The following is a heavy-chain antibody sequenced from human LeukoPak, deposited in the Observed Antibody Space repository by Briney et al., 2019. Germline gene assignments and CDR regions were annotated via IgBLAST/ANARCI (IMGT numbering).Heavy chain of an antibody. CDR2: IYYSGST. D-gene: IGHD6-19*01. CDR3: ARGYSGWYYFDY. CDR1: GGSISSYY. J-gene: IGHJ4*02. Sequence: SETLSLTCTVSGGSISSYYWSWIRQPPGKGLEWIGYIYYSGSTNYNPFLKSRVTISVDTSKNQFSLKLSSVTAADTAVYYCARGYSGWYYFDYWGQGTLVTVSS. V-gene: IGHV4-59*01.